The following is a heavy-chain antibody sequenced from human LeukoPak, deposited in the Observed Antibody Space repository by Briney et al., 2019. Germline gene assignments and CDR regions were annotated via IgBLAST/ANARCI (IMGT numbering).Heavy chain of an antibody. J-gene: IGHJ3*02. V-gene: IGHV1-2*02. CDR1: GYTFTDYY. Sequence: ASVKVSCKASGYTFTDYYIHWVRQAPGQGLEWMAWMNPKRGDTSYAQKFQGRVTMTRDTSISTAYMELRSLRSDDTAVYYCARAPYGGAFDIWGQGTMVTVSS. CDR2: MNPKRGDT. CDR3: ARAPYGGAFDI. D-gene: IGHD3-10*01.